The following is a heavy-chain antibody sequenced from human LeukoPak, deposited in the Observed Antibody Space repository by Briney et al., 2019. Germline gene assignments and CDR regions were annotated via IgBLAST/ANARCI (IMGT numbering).Heavy chain of an antibody. D-gene: IGHD3-3*01. Sequence: AASVKVSCKASGGTFSSYAISWVRQAPGQGLEWMGGIIPIFGTANYAQKFQGRVTITADESTSTAYMELSSLRSEDTAVYYCVRGERFLEWLTPFDYWGQGTLVTVSS. CDR1: GGTFSSYA. V-gene: IGHV1-69*13. CDR2: IIPIFGTA. J-gene: IGHJ4*02. CDR3: VRGERFLEWLTPFDY.